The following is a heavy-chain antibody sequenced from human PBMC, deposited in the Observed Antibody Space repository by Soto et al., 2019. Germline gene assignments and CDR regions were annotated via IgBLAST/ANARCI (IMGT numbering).Heavy chain of an antibody. D-gene: IGHD3-3*01. CDR1: GYTFTGYY. CDR2: INPNSGGT. Sequence: QVQLVQSGAEVKKPGASVKVSCKASGYTFTGYYMHWVRQAPGQGLEWMGWINPNSGGTNYAQKFQGRVTMTRDTSISTAYMELSRLRSDDTAVYYCARSLTIFGVVPAQTLDYWGQGTLVTVSS. CDR3: ARSLTIFGVVPAQTLDY. J-gene: IGHJ4*02. V-gene: IGHV1-2*02.